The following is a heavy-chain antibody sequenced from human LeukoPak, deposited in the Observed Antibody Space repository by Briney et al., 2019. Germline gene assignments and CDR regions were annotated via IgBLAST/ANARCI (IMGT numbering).Heavy chain of an antibody. V-gene: IGHV4-30-2*01. Sequence: PSQTLSLTCTVSGGSISSGGYYWSWIRQPPGKGLEWIGYIYHSGSTYYNPSLKSRVTISVDRSKNQFSLKLSSVTAADTAVYYCAREESSRYGYFQHWGQGTLVTVSS. D-gene: IGHD6-13*01. CDR2: IYHSGST. J-gene: IGHJ1*01. CDR3: AREESSRYGYFQH. CDR1: GGSISSGGYY.